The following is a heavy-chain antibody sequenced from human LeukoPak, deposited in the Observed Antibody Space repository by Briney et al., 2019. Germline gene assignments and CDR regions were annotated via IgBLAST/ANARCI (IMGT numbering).Heavy chain of an antibody. Sequence: ASVKVSCKASGYTFTSYGISWVRQAPGQGLEWMGWISAYNDNTNYAQKLQGRVTMTTDTSTSTAYMELRSLRSDDTAVYYCARDAFTVTTPNYFDYWGQGTLVTVSS. D-gene: IGHD4-17*01. V-gene: IGHV1-18*04. CDR3: ARDAFTVTTPNYFDY. CDR2: ISAYNDNT. CDR1: GYTFTSYG. J-gene: IGHJ4*02.